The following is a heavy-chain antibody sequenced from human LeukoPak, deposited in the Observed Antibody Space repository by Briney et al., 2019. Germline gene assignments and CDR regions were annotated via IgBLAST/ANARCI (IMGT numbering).Heavy chain of an antibody. CDR2: ISWNSGSI. Sequence: GRSLRLSCAASGFTFDDYAMHWVRQAPGKGLEWVSGISWNSGSIGYADSVKGRFTISRDNSKNTLYLQMSSLRAEDTAVYYCAKETDYWRQGTLVTVSS. CDR3: AKETDY. V-gene: IGHV3-9*01. J-gene: IGHJ4*02. CDR1: GFTFDDYA.